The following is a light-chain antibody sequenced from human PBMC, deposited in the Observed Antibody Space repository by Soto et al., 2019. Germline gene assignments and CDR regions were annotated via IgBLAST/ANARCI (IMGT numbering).Light chain of an antibody. Sequence: VLTQSPDTLSLSPGERATLSCRASQSVSSHLAWYQQKPGQAPRLLIYGASSRATGIPDRFSGSGSGTDFTLTISRLEPEDFAVYYCQQYGSSLGVTFGGGTKV. CDR1: QSVSSH. CDR3: QQYGSSLGVT. CDR2: GAS. J-gene: IGKJ4*01. V-gene: IGKV3-20*01.